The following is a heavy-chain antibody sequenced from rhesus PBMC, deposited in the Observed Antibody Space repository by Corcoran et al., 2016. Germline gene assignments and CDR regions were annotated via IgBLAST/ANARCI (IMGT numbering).Heavy chain of an antibody. J-gene: IGHJ4*01. CDR2: IDGTNGNT. Sequence: QVQLQESGPGLVKPSETLSLTCAVSGFSISIGYGWTWIRQPPGKGLEWMGYIDGTNGNTYYIPYLKSRVTISRDTSKNQFSLKRNSMTAADTAVYYCARGNPPDYWGQGVLVTVSS. V-gene: IGHV4-127*01. CDR3: ARGNPPDY. CDR1: GFSISIGYG.